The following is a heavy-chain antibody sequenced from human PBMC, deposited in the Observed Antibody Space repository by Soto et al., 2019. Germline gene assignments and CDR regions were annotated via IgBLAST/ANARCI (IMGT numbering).Heavy chain of an antibody. CDR1: GFTFTSYS. D-gene: IGHD2-8*01. CDR3: ARVYEDLTSIFDY. V-gene: IGHV3-21*06. CDR2: ISSTTNYI. Sequence: PGGSLRLSCAASGFTFTSYSMNWVRQAPGKGLEWVSSISSTTNYIYYGDSMKGRFTISRDNSKNSLYLEMNSLRAEDTAVYYCARVYEDLTSIFDYWGQGTLVTVS. J-gene: IGHJ4*02.